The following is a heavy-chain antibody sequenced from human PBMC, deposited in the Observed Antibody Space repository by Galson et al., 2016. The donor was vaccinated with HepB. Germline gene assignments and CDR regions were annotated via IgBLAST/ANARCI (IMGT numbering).Heavy chain of an antibody. CDR1: GFTFSNYN. Sequence: SLRLSCAASGFTFSNYNMNWVRQAPGEGLEWVAAISSSSNYMYYADSVRGRFTVSRDNAKNSLYLQMNSLKAEDTAHYYCGRERDVYGSGSYGFWGQGILVSVSS. D-gene: IGHD3-10*01. CDR2: ISSSSNYM. V-gene: IGHV3-21*01. CDR3: GRERDVYGSGSYGF. J-gene: IGHJ4*02.